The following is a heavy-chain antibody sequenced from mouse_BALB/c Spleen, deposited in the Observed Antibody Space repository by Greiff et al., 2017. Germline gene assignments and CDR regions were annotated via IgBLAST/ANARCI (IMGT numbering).Heavy chain of an antibody. Sequence: QVQLQQSGAELVKPGASVKMSCKASGYTFTSYWMHWVKQRPGQGLEWIGTIDPSDSYTSYNQKFKGKATLTVDTSSSTAYMQLSSLTSEDSAVYYCTSRLVRGVYFDYWGQGTTLTVSS. CDR2: IDPSDSYT. V-gene: IGHV1S127*01. CDR1: GYTFTSYW. CDR3: TSRLVRGVYFDY. J-gene: IGHJ2*01.